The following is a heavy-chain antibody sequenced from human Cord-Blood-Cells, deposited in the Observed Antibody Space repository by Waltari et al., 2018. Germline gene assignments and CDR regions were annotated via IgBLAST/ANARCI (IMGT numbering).Heavy chain of an antibody. Sequence: EVQLVETGGGLIQPGGSLRLSCAASGFTVSSNYMSWVRQAPGKGLEWVSVMYSGGSTYYADSVKGRFTISRDNSKNTLYLQMNSLRAEDTAVYYCARVGTGTTNGWFDPWGQGTLVTVSS. CDR1: GFTVSSNY. D-gene: IGHD1-1*01. J-gene: IGHJ5*02. CDR3: ARVGTGTTNGWFDP. V-gene: IGHV3-53*02. CDR2: MYSGGST.